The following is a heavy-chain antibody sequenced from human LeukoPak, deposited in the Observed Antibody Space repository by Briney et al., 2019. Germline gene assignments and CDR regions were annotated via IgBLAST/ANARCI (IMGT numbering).Heavy chain of an antibody. CDR2: ISSSGSTI. Sequence: GGSLRLSCAASGFTFSDYYMSWIRQAPGKGLEWVSYISSSGSTIYYADSVKGRFTISRDNAKNSLYLQMNCLRAEDTAVYYCARDVKRSPFDYWGQGTLVTVSS. CDR1: GFTFSDYY. V-gene: IGHV3-11*01. CDR3: ARDVKRSPFDY. J-gene: IGHJ4*02.